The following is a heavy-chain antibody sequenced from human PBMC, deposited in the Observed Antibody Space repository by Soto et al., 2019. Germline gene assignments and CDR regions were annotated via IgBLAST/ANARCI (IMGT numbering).Heavy chain of an antibody. J-gene: IGHJ4*02. CDR3: ARAFTSMGLFDY. V-gene: IGHV4-31*11. Sequence: SETLSLTCAVYGGSVNSGGYYWTWIRQHPGKGLEWIGYIYYSGTAYYNPSLKSRVSISGDWSKNQFSLKLNSVTAADTAVYYCARAFTSMGLFDYWGPGTLVTVSS. CDR1: GGSVNSGGYY. CDR2: IYYSGTA. D-gene: IGHD5-18*01.